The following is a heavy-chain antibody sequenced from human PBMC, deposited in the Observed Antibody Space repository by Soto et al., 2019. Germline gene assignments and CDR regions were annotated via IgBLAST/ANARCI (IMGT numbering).Heavy chain of an antibody. D-gene: IGHD5-18*01. V-gene: IGHV4-59*01. J-gene: IGHJ4*02. Sequence: PSETLSLTCTVSGGSISSYYWSWIRQPPGKGLEWIGYIYYSGSTNYNPSLKSRVTISVDTSKNQFSLKLSSVTAADTAVYYCARVYSYGYYDYWGQGTLVTVSS. CDR1: GGSISSYY. CDR2: IYYSGST. CDR3: ARVYSYGYYDY.